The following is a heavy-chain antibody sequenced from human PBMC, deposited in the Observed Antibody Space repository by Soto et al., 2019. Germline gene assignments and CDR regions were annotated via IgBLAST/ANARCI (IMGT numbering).Heavy chain of an antibody. J-gene: IGHJ5*02. CDR2: INPNSGGT. D-gene: IGHD6-25*01. Sequence: QVQLVQSGAEVKKPGASVKVSCKASGYTFTGYYMHWVRQAPGQGLEWMGWINPNSGGTNYAQKFKGWVTMTRDTSISTAYMELSRLRSDDTAVYYCAKASIAAASAGWFDPWGQGTLVTVSS. CDR1: GYTFTGYY. V-gene: IGHV1-2*04. CDR3: AKASIAAASAGWFDP.